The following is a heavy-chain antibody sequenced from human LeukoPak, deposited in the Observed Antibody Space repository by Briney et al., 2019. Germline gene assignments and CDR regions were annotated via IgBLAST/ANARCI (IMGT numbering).Heavy chain of an antibody. CDR1: GFTFSSYA. D-gene: IGHD4-17*01. J-gene: IGHJ6*02. CDR2: ISYDGSNK. V-gene: IGHV3-30-3*01. CDR3: ARALDYGDYYYYYYGMDV. Sequence: PGGSLRLSCAASGFTFSSYATHWVRQAPGKGLEWVAVISYDGSNKYYADSVKGRFTISRDNSKNTLYLQMNSLRAEDTAVYYCARALDYGDYYYYYYGMDVWGQGTTVTVSS.